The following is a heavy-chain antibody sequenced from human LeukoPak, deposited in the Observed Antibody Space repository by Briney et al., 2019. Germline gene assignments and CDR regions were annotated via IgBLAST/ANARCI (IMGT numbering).Heavy chain of an antibody. CDR2: IKQDGSEK. Sequence: GGSLRLSCAASGLTFSNYWMDWVRQAPGKGLEWLANIKQDGSEKNYVDSVKGRFIISRDNAKNSLYLQMNTLRADDTAVYYCARDGFGTGSNWGQGTLVTVSS. CDR1: GLTFSNYW. D-gene: IGHD3-16*01. V-gene: IGHV3-7*03. CDR3: ARDGFGTGSN. J-gene: IGHJ4*02.